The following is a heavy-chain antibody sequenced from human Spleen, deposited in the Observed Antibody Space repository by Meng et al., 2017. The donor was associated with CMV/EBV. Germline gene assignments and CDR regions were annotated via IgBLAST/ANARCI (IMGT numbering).Heavy chain of an antibody. D-gene: IGHD1-14*01. V-gene: IGHV3-7*01. Sequence: SADSVRGRFTIPRDIGKNSLFLQMNSLRTEDTALYYCTRDWDSGSYGMDVWGQGTTVTVSS. J-gene: IGHJ6*02. CDR3: TRDWDSGSYGMDV.